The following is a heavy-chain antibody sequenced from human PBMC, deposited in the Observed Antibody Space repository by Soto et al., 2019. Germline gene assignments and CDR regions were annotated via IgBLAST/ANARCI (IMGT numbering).Heavy chain of an antibody. CDR2: ISYDRNNK. J-gene: IGHJ5*02. D-gene: IGHD6-13*01. CDR3: ARDLGSSWYVKGFDH. V-gene: IGHV3-30-3*01. Sequence: QVQLVESGGGVVQPGRSLRLSCAASGFTFSSSVMHWVRQAPGKGLEWVAVISYDRNNKYYADSVKGRFTISRDNSKNTLYLQMNALRVEDTAVYYCARDLGSSWYVKGFDHWGQGTLVTVSS. CDR1: GFTFSSSV.